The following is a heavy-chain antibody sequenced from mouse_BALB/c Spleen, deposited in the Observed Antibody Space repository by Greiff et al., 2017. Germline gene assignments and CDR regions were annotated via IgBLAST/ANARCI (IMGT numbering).Heavy chain of an antibody. CDR3: ARQGGNPFAY. Sequence: EVQRVESGGGLVKPGGSLKLSCAASGFAFSSYDMSWVRQTPEKRLEWVAYISSGGGSTYYPDTVKGRFTISRDNAKNTLYLQMSSLKSEDTAMYYCARQGGNPFAYWGQGTLVTVSA. CDR2: ISSGGGST. D-gene: IGHD2-1*01. J-gene: IGHJ3*01. V-gene: IGHV5-12-1*01. CDR1: GFAFSSYD.